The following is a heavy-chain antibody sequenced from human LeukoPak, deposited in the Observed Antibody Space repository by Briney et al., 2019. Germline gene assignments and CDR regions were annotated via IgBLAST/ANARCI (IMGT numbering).Heavy chain of an antibody. CDR2: ISASGSAT. Sequence: GGSLRLSCAASGFIFSNYGMNWVRQAPGKGLEWVAAISASGSATSYADSVRGRFTISRDNSKRTTYLQMHRLRAEDPAVFYCPKHLYLRHFWRRYFDHWGQGIPVTVSS. D-gene: IGHD3-3*02. J-gene: IGHJ4*02. V-gene: IGHV3-23*01. CDR3: PKHLYLRHFWRRYFDH. CDR1: GFIFSNYG.